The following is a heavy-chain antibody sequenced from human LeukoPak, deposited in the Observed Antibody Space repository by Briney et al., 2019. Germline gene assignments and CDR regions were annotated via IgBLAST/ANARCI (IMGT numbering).Heavy chain of an antibody. J-gene: IGHJ4*02. CDR1: GFTFSSYA. Sequence: PGGSLRLSCAASGFTFSSYAMHWVRQAPGKGLEYVSAISSNGGSTYYANSVKGRFTISRDNSKNTLSLQMGSLRPEDMAVYYCARDLSGGGLDYWGQGALVTVSS. D-gene: IGHD3-10*01. CDR2: ISSNGGST. CDR3: ARDLSGGGLDY. V-gene: IGHV3-64*01.